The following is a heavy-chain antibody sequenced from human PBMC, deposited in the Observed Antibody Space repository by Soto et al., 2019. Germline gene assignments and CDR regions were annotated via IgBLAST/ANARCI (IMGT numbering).Heavy chain of an antibody. D-gene: IGHD6-13*01. Sequence: PGVSLRLSCVASGFTFSNFAMAWVRQAPGEGLEWVSAISGSGDDTFYADSMKGRFTISRDNSKDTLYLQINSLRAEDTAVYYCAKDREYGGSSWYYYDFWGHGTLVTVSS. CDR2: ISGSGDDT. J-gene: IGHJ4*01. V-gene: IGHV3-23*01. CDR3: AKDREYGGSSWYYYDF. CDR1: GFTFSNFA.